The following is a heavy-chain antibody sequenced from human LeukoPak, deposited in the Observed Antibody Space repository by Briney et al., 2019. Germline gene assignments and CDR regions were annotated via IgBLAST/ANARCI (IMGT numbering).Heavy chain of an antibody. CDR1: GYTFTSYG. CDR3: ARSPNYSSGWWSFDY. J-gene: IGHJ4*02. Sequence: VASVKVSCKASGYTFTSYGISWVRQAPGQGLEWMGWISAYNGNTNYAQKLQGRVTMTTDTSTSTAYMGLRSLRSDDTAVYYCARSPNYSSGWWSFDYWGQGTLVTVSS. D-gene: IGHD6-19*01. CDR2: ISAYNGNT. V-gene: IGHV1-18*01.